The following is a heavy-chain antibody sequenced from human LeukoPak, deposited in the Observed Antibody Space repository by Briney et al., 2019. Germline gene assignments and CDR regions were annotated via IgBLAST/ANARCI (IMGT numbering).Heavy chain of an antibody. J-gene: IGHJ6*03. Sequence: SGTLSLTCTVSGGSISSSSYYWGWIRQPPGKGLEWIGSIYYSGSTYYNPSLKSRVTISVDTSKNQFSLKLSSVTAADTAVYYCARTTEGGYNYSYFYYYYMDVWGKGTTVTISS. CDR3: ARTTEGGYNYSYFYYYYMDV. V-gene: IGHV4-39*07. D-gene: IGHD5-18*01. CDR2: IYYSGST. CDR1: GGSISSSSYY.